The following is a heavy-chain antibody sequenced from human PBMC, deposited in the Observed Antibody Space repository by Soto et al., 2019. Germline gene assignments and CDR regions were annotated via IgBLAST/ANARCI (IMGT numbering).Heavy chain of an antibody. V-gene: IGHV3-23*01. D-gene: IGHD2-15*01. CDR3: AKRRGAGGHFDY. Sequence: GGSLRLSCAASGFTFSSYAMGWVRQGPGKGLEWVAVVSIGGSTHYAGSVRGRFTISRDNSKNTLSLQMNSLTAEDTAVYFCAKRRGAGGHFDYWGQGALVTVSS. J-gene: IGHJ4*02. CDR2: VSIGGST. CDR1: GFTFSSYA.